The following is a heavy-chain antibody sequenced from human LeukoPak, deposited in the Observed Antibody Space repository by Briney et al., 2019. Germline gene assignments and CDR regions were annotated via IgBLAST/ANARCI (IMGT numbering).Heavy chain of an antibody. Sequence: GGSPRLSCAASGFTFSDYYMSWIRQAPGKGLEWVSYISSSSSYTNYADSVKGRFTISRDNSKNTLYLQMNSLRAEDTAVYYCARDQGTTVAPYFDYWGQGTLVTVSS. CDR1: GFTFSDYY. CDR3: ARDQGTTVAPYFDY. V-gene: IGHV3-11*05. CDR2: ISSSSSYT. J-gene: IGHJ4*02. D-gene: IGHD4-23*01.